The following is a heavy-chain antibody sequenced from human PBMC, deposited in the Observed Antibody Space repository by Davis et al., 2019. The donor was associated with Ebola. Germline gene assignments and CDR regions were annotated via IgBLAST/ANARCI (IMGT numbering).Heavy chain of an antibody. J-gene: IGHJ6*04. Sequence: AASVKVSCKASGYTFTDYYLHWVRQAPGQGLEWVGRTNPNTGSTQYAQKFQGRVTMTRDTSSSTAHMELRSLRSDDTAVYYCARDRCSSCYAGAMDVWGKGTTVTVSS. D-gene: IGHD2-2*01. V-gene: IGHV1-2*06. CDR1: GYTFTDYY. CDR2: TNPNTGST. CDR3: ARDRCSSCYAGAMDV.